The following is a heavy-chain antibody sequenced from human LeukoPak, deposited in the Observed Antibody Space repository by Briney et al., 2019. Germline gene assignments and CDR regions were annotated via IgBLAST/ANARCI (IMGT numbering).Heavy chain of an antibody. CDR3: AKDLLNIVVVPAALGQPPRYFQH. D-gene: IGHD2-2*01. CDR1: GFTFSSYA. CDR2: ISWNSGSI. J-gene: IGHJ1*01. V-gene: IGHV3-9*01. Sequence: GGSLRLSCAASGFTFSSYAMHWVRQAPGKGLEWVSGISWNSGSIGYADSVKGRFTISRDNAKNSLYLQMNSLRAEDTAVYYCAKDLLNIVVVPAALGQPPRYFQHWGQGTLVTVSS.